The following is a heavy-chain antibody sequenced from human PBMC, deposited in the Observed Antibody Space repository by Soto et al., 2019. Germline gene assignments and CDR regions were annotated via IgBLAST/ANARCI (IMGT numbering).Heavy chain of an antibody. V-gene: IGHV1-69*06. J-gene: IGHJ6*02. CDR3: ARDRCMVGAPTSSVDV. D-gene: IGHD1-26*01. Sequence: SVKVSCKASGGTFSSYAISWVRQAPGQGLEWMGGIIPIFGTANYAQKFQGRVTITADKSTSTAYMELSSLRSEDTAVYYCARDRCMVGAPTSSVDVWGPGTTVTLSS. CDR2: IIPIFGTA. CDR1: GGTFSSYA.